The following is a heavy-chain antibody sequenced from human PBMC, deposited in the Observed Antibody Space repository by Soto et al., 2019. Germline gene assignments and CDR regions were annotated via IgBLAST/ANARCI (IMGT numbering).Heavy chain of an antibody. CDR3: ARIVKNYYGSGSYKTKYYYYYGMDV. Sequence: PSETLSLTCAVSGGSISSSNWWSWVRQPPGKGLEWIGEIYHSGSTNYNPSLKSRVTISVDKSKNQFSLKLSSVTAADTAVYYCARIVKNYYGSGSYKTKYYYYYGMDVWGQGTTVTVSS. D-gene: IGHD3-10*01. CDR2: IYHSGST. J-gene: IGHJ6*02. V-gene: IGHV4-4*02. CDR1: GGSISSSNW.